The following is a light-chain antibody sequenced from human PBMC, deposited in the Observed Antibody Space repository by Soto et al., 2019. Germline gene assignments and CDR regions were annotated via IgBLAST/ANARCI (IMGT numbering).Light chain of an antibody. CDR2: DAS. CDR1: QTISSW. CDR3: QQYTGYSRT. Sequence: DIQMTQSPSTLSGSLGDRVTITCGARQTISSWLAWYQQKPGKAPKLLIFDASTLERGVPSRFRGSGSGTEFTLTISTLQPDDFAPYYCQQYTGYSRTFGQGTKVDIK. V-gene: IGKV1-5*01. J-gene: IGKJ1*01.